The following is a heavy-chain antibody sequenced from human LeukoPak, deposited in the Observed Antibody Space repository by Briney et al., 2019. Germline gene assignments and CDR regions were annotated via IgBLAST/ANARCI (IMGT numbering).Heavy chain of an antibody. J-gene: IGHJ4*02. CDR1: GGTFSSYA. V-gene: IGHV1-69*13. CDR2: IIPIFGTA. D-gene: IGHD4-11*01. Sequence: SVKVSCKASGGTFSSYAISWVRQAPGQGLKWMGGIIPIFGTANYAQKFQGRVTITADESTSTAYMELSSLRSEDTAVYYCARSTSRATVTNSFDYWGQGTLVTVPS. CDR3: ARSTSRATVTNSFDY.